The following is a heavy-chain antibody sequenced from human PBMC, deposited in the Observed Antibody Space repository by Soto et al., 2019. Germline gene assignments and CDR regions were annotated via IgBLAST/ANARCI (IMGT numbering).Heavy chain of an antibody. CDR1: GDSVSSNSTA. J-gene: IGHJ6*02. CDR3: ARKVDYHGMDV. Sequence: SQTLSLTCAISGDSVSSNSTAWNWIGQSPSRGLEWLGRTYYRSKWYNDYAISVKSRITINADTSKNQFSLQLNSVTPEDTAVYYCARKVDYHGMDVWGQGTTVTVSS. D-gene: IGHD1-26*01. V-gene: IGHV6-1*01. CDR2: TYYRSKWYN.